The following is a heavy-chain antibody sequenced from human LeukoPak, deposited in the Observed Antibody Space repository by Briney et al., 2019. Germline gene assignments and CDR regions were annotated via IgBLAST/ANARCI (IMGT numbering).Heavy chain of an antibody. J-gene: IGHJ5*02. Sequence: GGSLRLSCAASGFTFSSYAMSWVRQAPGKGLEWVSAISGSGGSTYYADSVKGRFTISRDNSKNTLYLQMNSLRAEDTAVYYCARGYCSGGSCYSGVWFDPWGQGTLVTVSS. CDR1: GFTFSSYA. D-gene: IGHD2-15*01. V-gene: IGHV3-23*01. CDR2: ISGSGGST. CDR3: ARGYCSGGSCYSGVWFDP.